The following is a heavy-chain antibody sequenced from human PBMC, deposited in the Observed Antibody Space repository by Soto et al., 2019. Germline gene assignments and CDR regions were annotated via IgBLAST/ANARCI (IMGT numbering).Heavy chain of an antibody. CDR2: IIPIFGTA. D-gene: IGHD2-15*01. J-gene: IGHJ4*02. V-gene: IGHV1-69*12. CDR3: AREVVAQQRTYYFDY. CDR1: GGTFSSYA. Sequence: QVQLVQSGAEVKKPGSSVKVSCKASGGTFSSYAISWVRQAPGQGLEWMGGIIPIFGTANYAQKFQGRVNITADESTSIADLVRSSLRSESTAVYYCAREVVAQQRTYYFDYCGQGTLVVVSS.